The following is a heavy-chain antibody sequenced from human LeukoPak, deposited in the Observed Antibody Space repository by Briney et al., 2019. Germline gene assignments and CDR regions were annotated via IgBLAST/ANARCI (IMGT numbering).Heavy chain of an antibody. CDR3: ARLNLYGSGEVNYYYYGMDV. CDR1: GYTFTGYY. Sequence: GASVKVSCKASGYTFTGYYMHWVRQAPGQGLEWMGRINPNSGGTNYAQKFQGRVTMTRDTSISTAYMELSRLRSDDTAVYYCARLNLYGSGEVNYYYYGMDVWGQGTTVTVSS. J-gene: IGHJ6*02. V-gene: IGHV1-2*06. CDR2: INPNSGGT. D-gene: IGHD3-10*01.